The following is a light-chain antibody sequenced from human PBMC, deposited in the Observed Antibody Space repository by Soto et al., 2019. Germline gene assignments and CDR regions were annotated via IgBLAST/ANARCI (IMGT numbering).Light chain of an antibody. V-gene: IGLV2-14*01. CDR3: SSYTSSSIYV. J-gene: IGLJ1*01. CDR2: DVS. CDR1: SSDVGGYNY. Sequence: QSVLTQPASVSGSPGQSSTISCPGNSSDVGGYNYVSWYQQHPGKAPKLMIYDVSNRPSGVSNRFSGSKSGNTASLTISGLQAEDEADYYCSSYTSSSIYVFGTGTKVTV.